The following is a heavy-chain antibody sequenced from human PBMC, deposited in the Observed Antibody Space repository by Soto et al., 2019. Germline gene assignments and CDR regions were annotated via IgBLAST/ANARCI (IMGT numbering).Heavy chain of an antibody. CDR1: GFTFSSYA. V-gene: IGHV3-23*01. J-gene: IGHJ5*02. CDR2: ISGSGGST. CDR3: AKGGAQLLHYNWFDP. Sequence: EVQLLESGGGLVQPGGSLRLSCAASGFTFSSYAMSWVRQAPGKGLEWVSAISGSGGSTYYADSVKGRFTISRDNSKSTLYLQMNSLRADDTAVYYCAKGGAQLLHYNWFDPLGQGALVTVSS. D-gene: IGHD2-2*01.